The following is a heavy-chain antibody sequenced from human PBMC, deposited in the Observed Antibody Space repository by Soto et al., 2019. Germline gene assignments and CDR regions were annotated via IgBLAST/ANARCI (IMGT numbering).Heavy chain of an antibody. CDR3: AKGSDILTGYWIRFDP. J-gene: IGHJ5*02. CDR2: ISGSGGST. Sequence: PGGSLRLSCASSGLTFRSYAMSLVRQAPGKGLEWVSAISGSGGSTYYADSVKGRFTISRDNSKNTLYLQMNSLRAEDTAVYYCAKGSDILTGYWIRFDPWGQGTLVTVSS. D-gene: IGHD3-9*01. V-gene: IGHV3-23*01. CDR1: GLTFRSYA.